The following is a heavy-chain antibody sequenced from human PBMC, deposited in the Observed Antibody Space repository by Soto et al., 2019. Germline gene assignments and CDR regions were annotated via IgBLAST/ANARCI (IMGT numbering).Heavy chain of an antibody. CDR2: IYYSGST. CDR1: GGSISSYY. D-gene: IGHD1-20*01. J-gene: IGHJ4*02. V-gene: IGHV4-59*12. Sequence: SETLSLTCTVSGGSISSYYWSWIRQPPGKGLEWIGYIYYSGSTNYNPSLKSRVTISVDTSKNQFSLELSSVTAADTAVYYCARTGITGTGIDYWGQGTLVTVSS. CDR3: ARTGITGTGIDY.